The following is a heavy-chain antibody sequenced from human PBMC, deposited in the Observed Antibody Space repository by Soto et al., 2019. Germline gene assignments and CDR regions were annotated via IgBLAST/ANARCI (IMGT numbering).Heavy chain of an antibody. V-gene: IGHV4-31*03. CDR3: ARAVDY. CDR1: GGSISSGGYY. J-gene: IGHJ4*02. CDR2: IYYSGFT. Sequence: QVQLQESGPGLVKPSQTLSLTCTVSGGSISSGGYYWNWIRQHPGKGLEWIGYIYYSGFTYYSPSLKSRVTISVDPSKTRISLKLSSVTAADTAMYYCARAVDYWGQGTLVTVSS.